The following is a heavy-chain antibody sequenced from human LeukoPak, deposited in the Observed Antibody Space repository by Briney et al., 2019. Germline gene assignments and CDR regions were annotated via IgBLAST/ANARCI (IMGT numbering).Heavy chain of an antibody. CDR2: TYYRSKWNN. D-gene: IGHD1-14*01. V-gene: IGHV6-1*01. J-gene: IGHJ4*02. CDR3: AREVFKYGRFYFDY. CDR1: GDSVSSNTGA. Sequence: SQTLSLTCGISGDSVSSNTGAWNWIRRSPSRGLEWLGKTYYRSKWNNDYAVSVKDRITINPDTSKDQFSLQLNSVTPEDTAVYYCAREVFKYGRFYFDYWGQGTPVTVSS.